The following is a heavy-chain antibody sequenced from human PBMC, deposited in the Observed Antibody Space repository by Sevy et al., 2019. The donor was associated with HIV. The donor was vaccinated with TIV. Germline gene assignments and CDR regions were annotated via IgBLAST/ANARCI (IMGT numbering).Heavy chain of an antibody. D-gene: IGHD2-2*01. CDR3: VRGDVLRYCSSTSCRRYYYYGMDV. V-gene: IGHV4-34*01. CDR1: GGSFSGYY. Sequence: SETLSLTCAVYGGSFSGYYWSWIRQPPGKGLEWIGEINHSGSTNYNPSLKSRVTISVDTSKNQFSLKLSSVTAADTAVYYCVRGDVLRYCSSTSCRRYYYYGMDVWGQGTTVTVSS. J-gene: IGHJ6*02. CDR2: INHSGST.